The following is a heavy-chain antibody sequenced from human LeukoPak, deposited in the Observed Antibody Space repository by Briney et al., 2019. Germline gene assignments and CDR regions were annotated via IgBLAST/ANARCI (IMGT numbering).Heavy chain of an antibody. D-gene: IGHD3-22*01. Sequence: SETLSLTCEVNGGSFNGYHWTWIRQPPGKGLEWIGTIYGRGSTYYNPSLKSRVTISADTSKNQFSLKLSSVTAADTAEYYCARHDSSGPYNAFDVWGQGTMVTVSS. V-gene: IGHV4-34*01. CDR1: GGSFNGYH. CDR3: ARHDSSGPYNAFDV. CDR2: IYGRGST. J-gene: IGHJ3*01.